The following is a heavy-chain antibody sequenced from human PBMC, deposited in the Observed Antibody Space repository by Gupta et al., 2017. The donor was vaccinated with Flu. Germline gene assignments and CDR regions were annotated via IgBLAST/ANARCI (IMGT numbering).Heavy chain of an antibody. J-gene: IGHJ4*02. Sequence: QVPLRESGPRLLKPSPTLSLTCSVSGDSINVFSYFWSWIRQHPEKGLEWIGYVHSSGNTYYNPSLRSRLMMSIDTSKNEFSLEVTSVTAADTAMYYCARRGTYYVDFWGQGALVTVSS. CDR1: GDSINVFSYF. V-gene: IGHV4-31*03. D-gene: IGHD1-7*01. CDR3: ARRGTYYVDF. CDR2: VHSSGNT.